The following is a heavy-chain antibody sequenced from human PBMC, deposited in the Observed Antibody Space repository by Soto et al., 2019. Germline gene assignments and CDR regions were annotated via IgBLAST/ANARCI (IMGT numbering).Heavy chain of an antibody. Sequence: SGPRLVTPTQTLTLTCTLSGFSLGIVGACVGWIRQPPGTALEWLALMYWNDDKRYSPSLKSRLTITKDTSKNQVVLTMTNMDPVDTATYYCAHWAGVVVPADYWGQATLVTAYS. CDR3: AHWAGVVVPADY. CDR2: MYWNDDK. CDR1: GFSLGIVGAC. D-gene: IGHD2-21*02. V-gene: IGHV2-5*01. J-gene: IGHJ4*02.